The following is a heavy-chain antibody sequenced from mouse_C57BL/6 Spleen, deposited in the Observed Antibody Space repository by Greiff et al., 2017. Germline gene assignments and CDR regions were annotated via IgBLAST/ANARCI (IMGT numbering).Heavy chain of an antibody. Sequence: QVQLQQSGAELVKPGASVKISCKASGYAFSSYWMNWAKQRPGKGLEWIGQIYPGDGDTNYNGKFKGKATLTADKSSSTAYMQLSSLTSEDSAVYFCARLAYYGSDGYEYYFDYWGQGTTLTVSS. CDR3: ARLAYYGSDGYEYYFDY. V-gene: IGHV1-80*01. J-gene: IGHJ2*01. CDR2: IYPGDGDT. D-gene: IGHD1-1*01. CDR1: GYAFSSYW.